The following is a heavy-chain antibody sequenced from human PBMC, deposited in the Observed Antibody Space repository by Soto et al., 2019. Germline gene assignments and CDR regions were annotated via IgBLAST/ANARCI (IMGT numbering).Heavy chain of an antibody. D-gene: IGHD3-10*01. Sequence: PGGSLRLSCAASVFTFSSYAMHWVRQAPGKGLAWVAGISYGGSNKYYADSVKGRFTISRDNAKNTLYLQMNAWRVEDTGVYYCTRGPRPTSTGPGAFWGQGTLVTVSS. V-gene: IGHV3-30*14. CDR3: TRGPRPTSTGPGAF. J-gene: IGHJ4*02. CDR1: VFTFSSYA. CDR2: ISYGGSNK.